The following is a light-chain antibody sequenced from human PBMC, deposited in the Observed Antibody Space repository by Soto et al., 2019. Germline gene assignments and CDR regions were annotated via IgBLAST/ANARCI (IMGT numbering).Light chain of an antibody. CDR1: QSVNTY. V-gene: IGKV3-11*01. CDR2: DVS. Sequence: EIVLTQSPATLSLSPGERATLSCRASQSVNTYLAWYQQKPGQAPRLLIYDVSNRATGIPARFSGSGSGTDFTLTINSLEPEDCAVYYCQQRSNWPLTFGGGTKVEIK. CDR3: QQRSNWPLT. J-gene: IGKJ4*01.